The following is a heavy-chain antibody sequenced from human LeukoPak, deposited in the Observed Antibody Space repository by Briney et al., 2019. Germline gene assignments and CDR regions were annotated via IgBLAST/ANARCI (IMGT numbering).Heavy chain of an antibody. Sequence: SETLSLTCTVSGGSISSYYWSWIRQPPGKGLEWIGYIYYSGSTNYNPSLKSRVTISVDTSKNQFSLKLSSVTAADTAVYYCARDRGYAIDYWGQGTLVMVSS. D-gene: IGHD5-12*01. CDR2: IYYSGST. V-gene: IGHV4-59*01. CDR1: GGSISSYY. J-gene: IGHJ4*02. CDR3: ARDRGYAIDY.